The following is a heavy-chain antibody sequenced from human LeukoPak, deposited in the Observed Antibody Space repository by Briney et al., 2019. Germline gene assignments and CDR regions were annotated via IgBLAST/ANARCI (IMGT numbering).Heavy chain of an antibody. V-gene: IGHV3-11*04. CDR1: GFTFSYFY. Sequence: GGPLRLSCAASGFTFSYFYMTWIRQAPGKGLEWVSYISSSGSTIYYADSVKGRFTISRDNAKNSLYLQMNSLRAEDTAVYYCARGPPPAITMVRGGENYFDYWGQGTLVTVSS. CDR2: ISSSGSTI. D-gene: IGHD3-10*01. CDR3: ARGPPPAITMVRGGENYFDY. J-gene: IGHJ4*02.